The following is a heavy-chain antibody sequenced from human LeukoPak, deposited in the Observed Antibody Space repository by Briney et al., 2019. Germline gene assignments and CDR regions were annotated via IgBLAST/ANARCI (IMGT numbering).Heavy chain of an antibody. CDR1: GFTFTSYG. CDR2: IWFDGSRQ. Sequence: PGRSLRLSCATSGFTFTSYGFHWVRQAPNKGLEWVAVIWFDGSRQYYIDTVRGRFTVSRDNSKNTIYLQMNSLRVEDTAIYYCVRAGASSEIDYWGQGTLVTVSS. D-gene: IGHD1-26*01. J-gene: IGHJ4*02. CDR3: VRAGASSEIDY. V-gene: IGHV3-33*01.